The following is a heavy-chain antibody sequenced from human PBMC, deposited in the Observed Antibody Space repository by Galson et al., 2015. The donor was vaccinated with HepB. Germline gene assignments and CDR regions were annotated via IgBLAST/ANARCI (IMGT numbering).Heavy chain of an antibody. CDR2: IYHSGST. J-gene: IGHJ3*02. CDR1: GYSISSGYY. D-gene: IGHD3-3*01. Sequence: TLSLTCAVSGYSISSGYYWGWIRQPPGQGLEWIASIYHSGSTYHNPSLQSRVTISIDTSKNHFSLRLGSVTAADTAVYYCARESQRFFSDIFDIWGQGTVVTVSS. CDR3: ARESQRFFSDIFDI. V-gene: IGHV4-38-2*02.